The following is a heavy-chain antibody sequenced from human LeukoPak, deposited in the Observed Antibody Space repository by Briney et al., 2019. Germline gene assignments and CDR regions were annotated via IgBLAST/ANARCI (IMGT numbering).Heavy chain of an antibody. CDR3: ASLMVNYFDSSGYPARYFDT. CDR1: GGSISSYY. Sequence: SETLSLTCTVSGGSISSYYWSWIRQPPGKGLEWIGYIYYSGSTNYNPSLKSRVTISVDTSKIQFSLKLNSVTAADTAVYYCASLMVNYFDSSGYPARYFDTWGQGTLVTVSS. J-gene: IGHJ4*02. V-gene: IGHV4-59*08. D-gene: IGHD3-22*01. CDR2: IYYSGST.